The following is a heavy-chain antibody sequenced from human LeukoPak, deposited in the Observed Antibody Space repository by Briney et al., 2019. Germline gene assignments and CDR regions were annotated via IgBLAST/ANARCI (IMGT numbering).Heavy chain of an antibody. CDR2: ISAYNANT. CDR3: ARSAMVYAAVFDY. Sequence: ASVKVSCKASGYTFTSYGISWVRQAPGQGGERMGWISAYNANTNYAQKLQSRVTMPTDTSTSTAYMELRSLRSDDTAVYYCARSAMVYAAVFDYWGQGTLVTVSS. J-gene: IGHJ4*02. V-gene: IGHV1-18*01. CDR1: GYTFTSYG. D-gene: IGHD2-8*01.